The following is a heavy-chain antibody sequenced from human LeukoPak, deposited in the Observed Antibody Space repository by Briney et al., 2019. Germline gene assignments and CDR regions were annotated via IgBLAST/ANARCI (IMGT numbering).Heavy chain of an antibody. V-gene: IGHV4-59*01. CDR3: ARTTMVRGTYYMDV. D-gene: IGHD3-10*01. CDR2: IYYSGYT. J-gene: IGHJ6*03. CDR1: GGSFSGYY. Sequence: SETLSLTCAVYGGSFSGYYWSWIRQPPGKGLEWIGCIYYSGYTNYKSSLKSRVTISVDTSKNQFSLKLSSVTAADTAVYYCARTTMVRGTYYMDVWGKGTTVTISS.